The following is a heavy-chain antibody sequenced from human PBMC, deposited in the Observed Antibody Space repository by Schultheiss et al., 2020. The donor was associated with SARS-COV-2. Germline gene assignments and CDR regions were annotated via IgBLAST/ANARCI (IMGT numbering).Heavy chain of an antibody. CDR2: INPSGGST. J-gene: IGHJ6*03. V-gene: IGHV1-46*01. D-gene: IGHD6-13*01. Sequence: ASVKVSCKASGYTFTSYYMHWVRQATGQGLEWMGIINPSGGSTSYAQKFQGRVTMTRDTSTSTVYMELSSLRSEDTAVYYCARGRAAARGGRYYYYMDVWGKGTTVTVSS. CDR3: ARGRAAARGGRYYYYMDV. CDR1: GYTFTSYY.